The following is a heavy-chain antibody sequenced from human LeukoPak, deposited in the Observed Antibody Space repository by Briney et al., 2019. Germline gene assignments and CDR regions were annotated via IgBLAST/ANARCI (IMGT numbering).Heavy chain of an antibody. CDR1: GGSFSGYY. D-gene: IGHD3-16*01. V-gene: IGHV4-4*07. CDR3: AREVWEADAFDI. Sequence: SETLSLTCAVYGGSFSGYYWSWIRQPAGKGLEWIGRFYADGSTHYNPSLKSRVTMSIDTSKNQFSLKLTFVTAADTAVYYCAREVWEADAFDIWGQGTVVTVSS. CDR2: FYADGST. J-gene: IGHJ3*02.